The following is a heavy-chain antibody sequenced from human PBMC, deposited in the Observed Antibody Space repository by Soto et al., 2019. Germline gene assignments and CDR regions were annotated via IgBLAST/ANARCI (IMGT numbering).Heavy chain of an antibody. V-gene: IGHV1-2*04. Sequence: QVQLVQSGAEVKKPGASVKVSCKASGYTFTGYYMHWVRQAPGQGLEWMGWINPNSGGTNYAQKFQGWVTMTRDTAISKAYMELSRLRSDDTAVYYCARGSTSSWKMGYYYYYYGMDVWGQGTTVTVSS. CDR3: ARGSTSSWKMGYYYYYYGMDV. J-gene: IGHJ6*02. CDR1: GYTFTGYY. CDR2: INPNSGGT. D-gene: IGHD6-13*01.